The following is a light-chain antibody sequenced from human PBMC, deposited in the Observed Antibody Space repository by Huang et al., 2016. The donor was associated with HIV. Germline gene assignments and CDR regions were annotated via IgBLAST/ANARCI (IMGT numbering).Light chain of an antibody. CDR1: QSLFFSSNKRNY. Sequence: DIVMTQSPDSLAVSLGERATINCRSSQSLFFSSNKRNYLAWYQKKPGQPPKLVMSWASARESGVPDRFSGSGSGTHFTLTINNLQAEDVAVYYCQQYYHNPLTFGGGTKVEIK. CDR3: QQYYHNPLT. J-gene: IGKJ4*01. V-gene: IGKV4-1*01. CDR2: WAS.